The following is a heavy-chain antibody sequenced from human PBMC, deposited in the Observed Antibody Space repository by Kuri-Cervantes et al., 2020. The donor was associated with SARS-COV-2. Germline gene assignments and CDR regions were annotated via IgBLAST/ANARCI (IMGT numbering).Heavy chain of an antibody. J-gene: IGHJ4*02. CDR3: ARVRKITGTTPDY. D-gene: IGHD1-7*01. CDR2: ISAYNGNT. CDR1: GYTFTSYG. V-gene: IGHV1-18*04. Sequence: ASVKVSCKASGYTFTSYGITWVRQAPGQGPEWMGWISAYNGNTNYAQKLQGKVTMTTDTSTSTAYMELRSLRSDDTAVYYCARVRKITGTTPDYWGQGTLVTVSS.